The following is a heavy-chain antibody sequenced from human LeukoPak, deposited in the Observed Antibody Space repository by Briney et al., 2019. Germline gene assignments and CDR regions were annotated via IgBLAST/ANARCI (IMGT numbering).Heavy chain of an antibody. CDR2: IKQDGSEK. D-gene: IGHD6-19*01. CDR3: ARDYFGWYSY. Sequence: GGSLRLSCAASGSTFSSYWMSWVRQAPGKGLEWVANIKQDGSEKYYVDSVKGRFTISRDNAKNSLYLQMNSLRAEDAAVYYCARDYFGWYSYWGQGTLVTVSS. J-gene: IGHJ4*02. CDR1: GSTFSSYW. V-gene: IGHV3-7*01.